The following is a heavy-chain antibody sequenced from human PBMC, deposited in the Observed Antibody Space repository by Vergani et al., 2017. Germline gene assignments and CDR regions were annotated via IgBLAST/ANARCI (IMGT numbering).Heavy chain of an antibody. CDR1: GFTFSSYS. D-gene: IGHD1-26*01. V-gene: IGHV3-48*01. CDR3: FKDHMGASFVGTNHNDY. Sequence: EVQLVESGGGLVQRGGSLRLSCAASGFTFSSYSMNWVRQAPGKGLEWVSYISSSSSPIYYADSVQGRFTISRDKAKNSLYLQMNSLRAEDTAVYYCFKDHMGASFVGTNHNDYWGQGTLVTVSS. J-gene: IGHJ4*02. CDR2: ISSSSSPI.